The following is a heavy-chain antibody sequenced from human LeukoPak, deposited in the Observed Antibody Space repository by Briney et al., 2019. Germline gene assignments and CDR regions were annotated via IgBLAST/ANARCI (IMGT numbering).Heavy chain of an antibody. J-gene: IGHJ4*02. CDR2: IFYTGST. V-gene: IGHV4-59*08. CDR3: ARRVATKPKYCFDN. Sequence: PSETLSLTCTVSGGSFNSYYWTWIRQPPGKGLEWIGFIFYTGSTSYNPSLKSRVTISLDTSKNQFSLRLSSVTAADTAVYYCARRVATKPKYCFDNWGQGTLVTVS. D-gene: IGHD5-24*01. CDR1: GGSFNSYY.